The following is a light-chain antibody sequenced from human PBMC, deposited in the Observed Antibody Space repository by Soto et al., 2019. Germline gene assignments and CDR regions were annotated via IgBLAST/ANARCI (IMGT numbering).Light chain of an antibody. J-gene: IGKJ1*01. CDR3: QQYMKYSPT. CDR1: QSIRSW. V-gene: IGKV1-5*01. CDR2: DAS. Sequence: DIQMTQSPSTLSASVGDRVTITCRASQSIRSWLAWYQQKPGKAPKLLIYDASSLASGVPSRFSGSGSGTEFTLTISSLEADDFGAYYCQQYMKYSPTFGQGTKVDIK.